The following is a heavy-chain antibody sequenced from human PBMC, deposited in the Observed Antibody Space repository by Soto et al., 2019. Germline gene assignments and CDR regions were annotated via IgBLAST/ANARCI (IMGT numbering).Heavy chain of an antibody. CDR3: ARDVTSIHNCFDL. Sequence: QVQLQESGPGLVKPSQTLSLTCTVSGGSLKSGGYYWSWIRQHPGRGLEWIGYIYDTGRTYYNPSLESRVTFSVDTSKNQFSLKLSSVTAADTAVYYCARDVTSIHNCFDLWGHGTLVTVSS. J-gene: IGHJ5*02. CDR2: IYDTGRT. D-gene: IGHD2-2*01. CDR1: GGSLKSGGYY. V-gene: IGHV4-31*02.